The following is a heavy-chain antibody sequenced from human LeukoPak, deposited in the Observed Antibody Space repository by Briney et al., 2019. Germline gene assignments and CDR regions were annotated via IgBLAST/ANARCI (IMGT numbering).Heavy chain of an antibody. CDR2: IAQDGGEK. J-gene: IGHJ4*02. CDR3: AREWNIQYSMGVDY. V-gene: IGHV3-7*01. D-gene: IGHD3-3*01. Sequence: GGSLRLSCAASGFTFSSSFMSWDRQTPGKGLEWVANIAQDGGEKNYVVSVEGRFTISRDNAKNSLYLEMNLLRAEDTAVYYCAREWNIQYSMGVDYWGQGTLVTVSS. CDR1: GFTFSSSF.